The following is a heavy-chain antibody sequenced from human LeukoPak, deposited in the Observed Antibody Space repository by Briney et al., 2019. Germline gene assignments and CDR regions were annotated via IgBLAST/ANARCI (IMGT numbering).Heavy chain of an antibody. CDR1: GFTFSSYS. V-gene: IGHV3-21*01. D-gene: IGHD4-17*01. CDR2: ISSSSSYI. Sequence: GGSLRLSCAASGFTFSSYSMNWVRQAPGKGLEWVSCISSSSSYIYYADSVKGRFTISRDNAKNSPYLQMNSLRAEDTAVYHCAREKNDYGDAFDSWGQGTLVPVSS. J-gene: IGHJ4*02. CDR3: AREKNDYGDAFDS.